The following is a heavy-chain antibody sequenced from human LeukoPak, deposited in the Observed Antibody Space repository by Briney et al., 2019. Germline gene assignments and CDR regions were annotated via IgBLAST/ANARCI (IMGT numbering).Heavy chain of an antibody. J-gene: IGHJ3*02. CDR2: INPNSSAI. CDR1: GYTFNGYY. CDR3: ASTIPYYDRSGRKTQVAFDI. Sequence: ASVKVSCKASGYTFNGYYIHWVRQAPGQGLEWLGWINPNSSAIKYAQKFQGRVTMTRNTSISSAYMELSSLRSEDTVVYYCASTIPYYDRSGRKTQVAFDIWGQGTMVTVSS. D-gene: IGHD3-22*01. V-gene: IGHV1-2*02.